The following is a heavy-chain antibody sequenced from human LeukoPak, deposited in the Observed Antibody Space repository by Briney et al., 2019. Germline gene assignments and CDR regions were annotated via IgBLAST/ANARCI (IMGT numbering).Heavy chain of an antibody. CDR2: INHSGST. CDR1: GGSFSGYY. D-gene: IGHD2-15*01. J-gene: IGHJ4*02. Sequence: PSETLSLTCAVYGGSFSGYYWSWIPQPPGKGLEGIGEINHSGSTNYNPSLKSRVTISVDTSKNQFSLKLSSVTAADTAVYYCARGQGSCSGGSCYIFAFDYWGQGTLVTVSS. V-gene: IGHV4-34*01. CDR3: ARGQGSCSGGSCYIFAFDY.